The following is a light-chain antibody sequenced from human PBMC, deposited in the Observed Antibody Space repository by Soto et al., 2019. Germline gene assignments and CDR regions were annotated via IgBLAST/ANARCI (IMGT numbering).Light chain of an antibody. Sequence: DVVMTQSPLSLPVTLGQPSSISCRSSQILVYSDGNTYLNWFQQRPGQSPRRLIYKVSNRDSGAPDRFSGSGSGTDFTLKISRVEAEDVGVYYCMQGTHLLTFGGGTKVDIK. CDR1: QILVYSDGNTY. CDR3: MQGTHLLT. J-gene: IGKJ4*01. CDR2: KVS. V-gene: IGKV2-30*01.